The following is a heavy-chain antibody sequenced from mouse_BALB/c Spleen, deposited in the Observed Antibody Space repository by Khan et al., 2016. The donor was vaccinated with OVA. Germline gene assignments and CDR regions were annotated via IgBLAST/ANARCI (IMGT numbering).Heavy chain of an antibody. CDR2: ISSGSATI. Sequence: EVELVESGGGLVQPGGSRKLSCAASGFTFSNFGMHWVRQAPEKGLEWVAYISSGSATIYYADTLKGRFTISRDNPKNTLFLQMTSLRSEDTAIYYCARSLITTWYFDVWGAGTTVTVSS. V-gene: IGHV5-17*02. J-gene: IGHJ1*01. D-gene: IGHD2-4*01. CDR1: GFTFSNFG. CDR3: ARSLITTWYFDV.